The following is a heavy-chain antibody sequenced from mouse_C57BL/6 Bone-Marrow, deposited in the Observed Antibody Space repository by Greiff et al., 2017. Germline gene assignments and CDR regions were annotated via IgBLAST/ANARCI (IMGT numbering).Heavy chain of an antibody. CDR3: ARDRFYYGSSYKDYYAMDY. Sequence: EVQLQQSGPGLVKPSQSLSLTCSVTGYSITSGYYWNWIRQFPGNKLEWMGYISYDGSNNYNPSLKNRISITRDTSKNQFFLKLNSVTTEDTATYYCARDRFYYGSSYKDYYAMDYWGQGTSVTVSS. CDR2: ISYDGSN. J-gene: IGHJ4*01. D-gene: IGHD1-1*01. V-gene: IGHV3-6*01. CDR1: GYSITSGYY.